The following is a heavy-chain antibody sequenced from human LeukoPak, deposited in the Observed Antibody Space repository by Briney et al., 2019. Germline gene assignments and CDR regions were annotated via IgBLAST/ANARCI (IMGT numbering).Heavy chain of an antibody. Sequence: PGGSLRLSCAVSGFTFRTYWMHWVRQVPGEGLVWVSRINEDGSITNYADSVKGRFSISRDNAKNTLYLQMNSLRAEDTAVYYCARDRTYYYDYGMDVWGQGTTVTVSS. CDR3: ARDRTYYYDYGMDV. V-gene: IGHV3-74*01. J-gene: IGHJ6*02. CDR1: GFTFRTYW. CDR2: INEDGSIT. D-gene: IGHD1/OR15-1a*01.